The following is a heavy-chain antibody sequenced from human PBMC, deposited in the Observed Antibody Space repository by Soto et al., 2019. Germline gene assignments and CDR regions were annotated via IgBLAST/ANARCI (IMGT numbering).Heavy chain of an antibody. D-gene: IGHD5-12*01. CDR3: ARGGGYDSFDY. Sequence: SETLSLTCTVSGASISYGGFSWSWIRQSPGKGLEWIGYISHLESTYFHPSFKSRLTMSIDRTRNQLSLKLSSVTAADMAVYYCARGGGYDSFDYWGQGVLVTVSS. CDR1: GASISYGGFS. CDR2: ISHLEST. J-gene: IGHJ4*02. V-gene: IGHV4-30-2*06.